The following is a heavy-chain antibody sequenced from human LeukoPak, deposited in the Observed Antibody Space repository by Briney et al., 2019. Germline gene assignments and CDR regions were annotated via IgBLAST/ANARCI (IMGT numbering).Heavy chain of an antibody. D-gene: IGHD3-3*01. J-gene: IGHJ1*01. CDR1: GGTFSSYA. CDR2: INPILGIA. Sequence: SVKVSCKASGGTFSSYAISWVRQAPGQGLEWMGRINPILGIANYAQKFQGRVTITADKSTSTAYMELSSLRSEDTAVYYCAKHIYGVVSIQQWGQGTLVTVSS. CDR3: AKHIYGVVSIQQ. V-gene: IGHV1-69*04.